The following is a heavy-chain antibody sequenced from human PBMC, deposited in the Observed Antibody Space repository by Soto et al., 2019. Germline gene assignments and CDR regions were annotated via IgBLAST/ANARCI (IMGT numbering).Heavy chain of an antibody. V-gene: IGHV3-7*01. Sequence: EAQLVESGGALVLPGESLRLSCAASGFTFTSYWMSWVRQAPGKGLEWVAIINQDGSEKNSVASVKGRFTISRDNAKTSVYLEMTSLRVEDTAVYYCARDQRGGSYGMDVWGQGTTVTVS. CDR1: GFTFTSYW. CDR2: INQDGSEK. J-gene: IGHJ6*02. CDR3: ARDQRGGSYGMDV. D-gene: IGHD3-10*01.